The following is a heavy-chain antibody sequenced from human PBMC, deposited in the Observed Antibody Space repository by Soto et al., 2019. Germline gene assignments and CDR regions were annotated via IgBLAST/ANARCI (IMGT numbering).Heavy chain of an antibody. D-gene: IGHD3-22*01. V-gene: IGHV4-31*03. J-gene: IGHJ4*02. CDR1: GGSIITGDHY. Sequence: SETLSLTCTVSGGSIITGDHYWSWVRQLPGKGLEWIGYIYYSGTTYENPSLRSRLSMSVDTSKNQFSLRLSSVTAADTAVYYCATYYDSSGPTFDFWGQGTPVTV. CDR2: IYYSGTT. CDR3: ATYYDSSGPTFDF.